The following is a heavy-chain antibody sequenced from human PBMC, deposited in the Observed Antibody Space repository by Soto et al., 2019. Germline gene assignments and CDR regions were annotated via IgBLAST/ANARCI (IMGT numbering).Heavy chain of an antibody. CDR2: VFHTGTT. Sequence: QVQLQESGPGLVKPSGTLSLTCAVSGDSVSSPYYWCWVRQPPGKGLEWIGEVFHTGTTSYNPSLRSRVTISMDKSNTPFSLDLRSVTAADTAVYYCARSAGWYAVHSWGPGTLVIVSS. D-gene: IGHD6-19*01. V-gene: IGHV4-4*02. CDR1: GDSVSSPYY. CDR3: ARSAGWYAVHS. J-gene: IGHJ4*02.